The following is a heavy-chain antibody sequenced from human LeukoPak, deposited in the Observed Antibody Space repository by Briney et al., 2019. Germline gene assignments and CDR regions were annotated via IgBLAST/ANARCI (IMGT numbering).Heavy chain of an antibody. D-gene: IGHD6-19*01. CDR3: AGGIAVADYYYYYMDV. CDR1: GGTFSSYA. CDR2: IIPIFGTA. Sequence: SVKVSCKASGGTFSSYAISWVRQAPGQGLEWMGRIIPIFGTANYAQKFQGRVTITTDESTSTAYMELSSLRSEDTAVYYCAGGIAVADYYYYYMDVWGKGTTDTVSS. V-gene: IGHV1-69*05. J-gene: IGHJ6*03.